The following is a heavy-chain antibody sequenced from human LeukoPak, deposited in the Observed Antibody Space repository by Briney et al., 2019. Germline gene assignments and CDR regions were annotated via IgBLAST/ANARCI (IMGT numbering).Heavy chain of an antibody. D-gene: IGHD4-17*01. CDR2: IYRSGTT. CDR1: GGSISRYY. CDR3: AREDPQTTVPEGMDD. V-gene: IGHV4-59*01. Sequence: NPSETLSLTCTVSGGSISRYYWNWIRQSPGKGLEWIGDIYRSGTTNYNPSLKSRLTISVDTSKNQFSLKLSSVTAADTAVYYCAREDPQTTVPEGMDDWGQGTTVTVSS. J-gene: IGHJ6*02.